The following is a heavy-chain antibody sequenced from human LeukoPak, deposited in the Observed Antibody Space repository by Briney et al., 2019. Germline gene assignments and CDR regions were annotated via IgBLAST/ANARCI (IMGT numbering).Heavy chain of an antibody. CDR1: GFTFSSYS. Sequence: GSLRRSCAASGFTFSSYSMNRVRQAPGKGLEWVSSISSSSSYIYYADSVKGRFTISSDNAKNSLYLQMNSLRAEDTAVYYCVTAAGLGVYYFDYWGQGTLVTVSS. CDR2: ISSSSSYI. J-gene: IGHJ4*02. V-gene: IGHV3-21*01. D-gene: IGHD6-13*01. CDR3: VTAAGLGVYYFDY.